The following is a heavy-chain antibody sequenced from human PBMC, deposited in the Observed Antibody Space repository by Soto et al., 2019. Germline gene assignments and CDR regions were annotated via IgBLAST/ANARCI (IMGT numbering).Heavy chain of an antibody. CDR2: MSLSSDDT. CDR1: RYTFTSFD. D-gene: IGHD6-6*01. V-gene: IGHV1-8*01. Sequence: GASVKVSCKASRYTFTSFDINWVRQAPGRGLEWMGWMSLSSDDTAYAQSFPGRVTMTSNTSIRTAYMELSSLSSDDTAVYYCARSSITALDAFDIWGQGTMVTVSS. CDR3: ARSSITALDAFDI. J-gene: IGHJ3*02.